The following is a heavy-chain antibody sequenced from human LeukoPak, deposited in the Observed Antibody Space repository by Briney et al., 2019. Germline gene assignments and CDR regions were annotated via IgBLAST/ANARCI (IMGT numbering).Heavy chain of an antibody. V-gene: IGHV3-30*04. D-gene: IGHD3-16*02. CDR1: RVTFSNYA. CDR2: ISYDGSNK. CDR3: ARDRHDYVWGSYQTFDY. J-gene: IGHJ4*02. Sequence: GGSLRLSCAASRVTFSNYAMHWVRQAPGKGLEWVAVISYDGSNKYYADSVKGRFTISRDNSKNTLYLQMNSLRAEDTAVYYCARDRHDYVWGSYQTFDYWGQGTLVTVSS.